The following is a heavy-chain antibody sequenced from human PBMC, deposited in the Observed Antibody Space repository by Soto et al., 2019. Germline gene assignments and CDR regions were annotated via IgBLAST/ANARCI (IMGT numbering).Heavy chain of an antibody. D-gene: IGHD2-15*01. Sequence: ASVKVSCKPFGYTFPDYYIHWVRQAPGQGLEWMGWVDPNSGDSRKVQSFPGRVTITVDISNSKFYMELSCLISDDTAVYYCAQDSDGALDYWGQGTLVTVSS. CDR3: AQDSDGALDY. J-gene: IGHJ4*02. CDR2: VDPNSGDS. V-gene: IGHV1-2*02. CDR1: GYTFPDYY.